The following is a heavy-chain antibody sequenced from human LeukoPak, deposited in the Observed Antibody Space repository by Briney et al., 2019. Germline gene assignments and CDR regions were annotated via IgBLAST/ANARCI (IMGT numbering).Heavy chain of an antibody. CDR3: ASYGSGYYDSSGWGAFDI. D-gene: IGHD3-22*01. Sequence: ASVKVSCKASGYTFTGYYMHWVRQAPGQGLEWMGWINPNSGGTNYAQKFQGWVTMTRDTSISTAYMELSRLRSDDTAVYYCASYGSGYYDSSGWGAFDIWGQGTMVTVSS. J-gene: IGHJ3*02. CDR1: GYTFTGYY. CDR2: INPNSGGT. V-gene: IGHV1-2*04.